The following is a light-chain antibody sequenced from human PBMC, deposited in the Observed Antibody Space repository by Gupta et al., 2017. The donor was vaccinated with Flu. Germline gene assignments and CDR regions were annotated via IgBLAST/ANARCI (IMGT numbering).Light chain of an antibody. CDR1: NSKIGSET. CDR3: ASWDASRRGGV. J-gene: IGLJ2*01. CDR2: NDN. Sequence: QSVLTQPPSASGPPGPRVTISCSGRNSKIGSETVNWYQQFPGKAPKLLIYNDNERRSGVPDRFSGSKSGTSASLDISGLQSEDEADYYCASWDASRRGGVFGGGTKLTVL. V-gene: IGLV1-44*01.